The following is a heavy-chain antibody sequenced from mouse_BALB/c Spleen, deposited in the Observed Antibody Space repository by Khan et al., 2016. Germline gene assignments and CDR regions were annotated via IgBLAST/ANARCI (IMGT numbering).Heavy chain of an antibody. CDR3: ARDEYDEVYYAMDY. CDR2: IRYSGST. D-gene: IGHD2-4*01. J-gene: IGHJ4*01. Sequence: EVQLQESGPDLVKPSQSLSLTCTVTGYSISSGYSWHWIRQFPGNKLEWMGCIRYSGSTNYNPSLKSRISITRDTSKNQFFLQLNSVTSEDTATYYCARDEYDEVYYAMDYWGQGTSVTVSS. CDR1: GYSISSGYS. V-gene: IGHV3-1*02.